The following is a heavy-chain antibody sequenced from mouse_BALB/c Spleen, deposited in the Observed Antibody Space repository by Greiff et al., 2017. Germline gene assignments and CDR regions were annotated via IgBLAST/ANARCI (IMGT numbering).Heavy chain of an antibody. J-gene: IGHJ4*01. V-gene: IGHV5-17*02. Sequence: EVQLQESGGGLVQPGGSRKLSCAASGFTFSSFGMHWVRQAPEKGLEWVAYISSGSSTIYYADTVKGRFTISRDNPKNTLFLQMTSLRSEDTAMYYCARSTTATLGAMDYWGQGTSVTVSS. CDR2: ISSGSSTI. D-gene: IGHD1-2*01. CDR3: ARSTTATLGAMDY. CDR1: GFTFSSFG.